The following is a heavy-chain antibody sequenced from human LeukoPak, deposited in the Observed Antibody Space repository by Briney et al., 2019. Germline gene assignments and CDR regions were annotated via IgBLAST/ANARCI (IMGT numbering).Heavy chain of an antibody. CDR2: IHPSGTL. D-gene: IGHD3-22*01. CDR1: GASFSSGDQY. CDR3: SRGLDSRKLGY. J-gene: IGHJ4*02. V-gene: IGHV4-31*03. Sequence: PSQTLSLTCTVSGASFSSGDQYWNWIRQSPGKGLEWIGSIHPSGTLYSNPSPESRVTISIDRSKNQFSLNLNSVTAADTAVYFCSRGLDSRKLGYWGQGTLATVSS.